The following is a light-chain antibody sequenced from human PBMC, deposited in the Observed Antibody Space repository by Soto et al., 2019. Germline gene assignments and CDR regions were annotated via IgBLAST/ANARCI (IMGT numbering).Light chain of an antibody. V-gene: IGKV1-5*01. CDR2: DAS. Sequence: DIQMTQSPSTLSAFVGDRVTITCRASQSISTWLAWYQQKPGKAPKLLIYDASSLKSGVPSRFSGSGSGTEFTLTISSLQTDDFATYYCKQYYSSAPSWTFGQGTKVELK. CDR3: KQYYSSAPSWT. J-gene: IGKJ1*01. CDR1: QSISTW.